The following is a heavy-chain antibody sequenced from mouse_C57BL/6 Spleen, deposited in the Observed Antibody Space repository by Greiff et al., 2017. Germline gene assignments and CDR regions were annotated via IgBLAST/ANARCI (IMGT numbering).Heavy chain of an antibody. CDR3: ASITTIVAPYAMDY. CDR1: GYAFSSYW. J-gene: IGHJ4*01. V-gene: IGHV1-80*01. CDR2: IHPGDGAT. D-gene: IGHD1-1*01. Sequence: VQLQQSGAELVKPGASVKISCTASGYAFSSYWMNWVKQRPGKGLEWIGQIHPGDGATNYKGKVKGQATLTADKSSGTAYMHLISLTSEYSAVYFCASITTIVAPYAMDYWGQGTSVTVSS.